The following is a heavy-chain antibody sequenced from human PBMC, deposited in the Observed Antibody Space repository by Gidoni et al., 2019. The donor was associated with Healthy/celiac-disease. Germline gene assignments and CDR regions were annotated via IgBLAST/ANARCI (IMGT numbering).Heavy chain of an antibody. V-gene: IGHV3-30*04. D-gene: IGHD2-2*01. CDR3: ARDWVPAFAGHYYYGMDV. J-gene: IGHJ6*02. Sequence: QVQLVESGGGVVQPGRSLSLPCAASGSTFSSYAMHWVRQAPGKGLEWVAVISYDGSNKYYADSVKGRFTISRDNSKNTLYLQMNSLRAEDTAVYYCARDWVPAFAGHYYYGMDVWGQGTTVTVSS. CDR2: ISYDGSNK. CDR1: GSTFSSYA.